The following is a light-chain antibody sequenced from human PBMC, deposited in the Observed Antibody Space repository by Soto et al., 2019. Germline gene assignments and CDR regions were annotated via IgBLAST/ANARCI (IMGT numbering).Light chain of an antibody. CDR2: YAS. J-gene: IGKJ2*01. V-gene: IGKV3-15*01. Sequence: EIVMTQSPATLSVSPGERATLSCRASQSVGSNLAWYQHKPGHAPRLLIYYASTRATGIPVRFSGSGSGTEFTLTISSLQSEDFAIYYCQQYNNWPPRNTFGQGTKLEIK. CDR1: QSVGSN. CDR3: QQYNNWPPRNT.